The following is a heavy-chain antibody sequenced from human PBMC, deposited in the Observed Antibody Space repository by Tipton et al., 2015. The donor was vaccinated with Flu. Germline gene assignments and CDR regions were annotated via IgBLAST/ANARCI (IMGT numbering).Heavy chain of an antibody. V-gene: IGHV3-30*02. CDR3: AKGYYYDSSGYYYYYGMDV. Sequence: GSLRLSCAASGFTFSSYGMHWVRQAPGKGLEWVAFIRYDGSNKYYADSVKGRFTISRDNSKNTLYLQMNSLRAEDTAVYYCAKGYYYDSSGYYYYYGMDVWGQGTTVTVSS. D-gene: IGHD3-22*01. CDR1: GFTFSSYG. CDR2: IRYDGSNK. J-gene: IGHJ6*02.